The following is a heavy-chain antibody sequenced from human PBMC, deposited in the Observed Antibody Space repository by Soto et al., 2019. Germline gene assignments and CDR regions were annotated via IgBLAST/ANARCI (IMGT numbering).Heavy chain of an antibody. CDR1: GYTFTNYY. D-gene: IGHD6-13*01. V-gene: IGHV1-46*01. J-gene: IGHJ4*02. CDR2: INPTSGST. Sequence: QVQLVQSGAEVKKPGASVKVSCKASGYTFTNYYIHWVRQAPGQGLEWMGIINPTSGSTNYAQKFQGRVTLTYDTSTTTVYMELSGLRSDDTAVLYCARDLAACDHWGQGTLVTVSS. CDR3: ARDLAACDH.